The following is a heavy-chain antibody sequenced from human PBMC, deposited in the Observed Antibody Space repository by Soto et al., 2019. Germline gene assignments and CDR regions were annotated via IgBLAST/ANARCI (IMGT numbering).Heavy chain of an antibody. CDR2: IRSKANNYAT. J-gene: IGHJ4*02. V-gene: IGHV3-73*01. Sequence: PGGSLRLSCAASGVTFSGSAMNWVRQPSGKGLEWVGRIRSKANNYATAYAASVKGRFTISRDDSKNTAYLQMNSLKTEDTAVYYCTTGGIAVAQGYWGQGTLVTVSS. D-gene: IGHD6-19*01. CDR1: GVTFSGSA. CDR3: TTGGIAVAQGY.